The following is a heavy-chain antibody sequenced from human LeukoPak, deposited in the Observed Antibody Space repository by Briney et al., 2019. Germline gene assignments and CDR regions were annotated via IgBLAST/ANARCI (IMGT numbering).Heavy chain of an antibody. D-gene: IGHD4-23*01. CDR1: GGSISSSSYY. V-gene: IGHV4-39*01. J-gene: IGHJ3*02. Sequence: PSETLSLTCTVPGGSISSSSYYCGWIRQPPGKGLEWIGSIYYSGSTYYNPSLKSRVTISVDTSKNQFSLKLSSVTAADTAVYYCARLLDYGGNSVAFDIWGQGTMVTVSS. CDR2: IYYSGST. CDR3: ARLLDYGGNSVAFDI.